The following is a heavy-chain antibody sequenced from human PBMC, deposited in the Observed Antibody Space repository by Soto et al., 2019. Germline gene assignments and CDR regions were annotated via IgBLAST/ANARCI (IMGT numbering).Heavy chain of an antibody. CDR2: ISGDGSST. J-gene: IGHJ4*02. CDR1: GFTFSSYW. V-gene: IGHV3-74*01. D-gene: IGHD3-22*01. CDR3: TRPRDDGSGTPFDH. Sequence: EVQLVESGGGLVQPGGSLRLSCAASGFTFSSYWMHWVRQAPGKGLVWVSRISGDGSSTTYADSVKGRFIISRDNAKNTLYLQMNSLRVEDTAVYYCTRPRDDGSGTPFDHWGQGTLVTVAS.